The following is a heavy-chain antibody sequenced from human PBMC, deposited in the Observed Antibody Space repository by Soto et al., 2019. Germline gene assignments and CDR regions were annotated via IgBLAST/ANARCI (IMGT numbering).Heavy chain of an antibody. Sequence: QVQLQESGPGLVKPSQTLSLTCTVSGGSISGGGYSWSWIRQHPGKGLEWIGYIYYSGSTYYSPSLKSRVTISVDTSKNQFSLKLSSVTAADTAVYYCASISGEYYFDYWGQGTLVTVSS. V-gene: IGHV4-31*03. CDR2: IYYSGST. CDR1: GGSISGGGYS. D-gene: IGHD3-10*01. CDR3: ASISGEYYFDY. J-gene: IGHJ4*02.